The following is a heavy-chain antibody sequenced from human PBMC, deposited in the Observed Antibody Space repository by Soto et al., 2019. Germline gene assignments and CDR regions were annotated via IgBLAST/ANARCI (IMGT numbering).Heavy chain of an antibody. CDR2: IYYRGGT. CDR1: GGSISSYY. CDR3: ARLPTDSGSPYDY. V-gene: IGHV4-59*01. J-gene: IGHJ4*02. D-gene: IGHD1-26*01. Sequence: PSETLYLTCTVSGGSISSYYWSWVRQAPGQGLERIGSIYYRGGTNYIPSPRSRVTIRVDKYKNPPSLKLSSVTDAGTAVYYCARLPTDSGSPYDYGGQGNLVTVSS.